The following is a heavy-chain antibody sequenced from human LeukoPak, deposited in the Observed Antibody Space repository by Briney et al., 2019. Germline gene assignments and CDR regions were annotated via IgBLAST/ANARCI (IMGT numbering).Heavy chain of an antibody. CDR2: ISYGGST. D-gene: IGHD3-10*01. Sequence: ASETLSLTCTVSGGSISSNSNYWAWIRQPPGRGLEWIGSISYGGSTYYSPSLESRVTISVDTSKNQFSLKLSSVTAADTAVYYCAREIRTRFGEHTPWGQGNLVSVSS. V-gene: IGHV4-39*02. J-gene: IGHJ5*02. CDR1: GGSISSNSNY. CDR3: AREIRTRFGEHTP.